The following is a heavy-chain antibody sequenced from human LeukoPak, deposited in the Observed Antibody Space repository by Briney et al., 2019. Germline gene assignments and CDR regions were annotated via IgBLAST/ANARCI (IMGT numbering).Heavy chain of an antibody. Sequence: GGSLRLSCAASGFTFSDYYMSWIRQAPGKGLEWVSYISSSGSTIYYADSVKGRFTISRDNAKSSLYLQMNSLRAEDTAVYYCASEQSGNYYRPFDSWGQGTLVTVSS. CDR2: ISSSGSTI. CDR3: ASEQSGNYYRPFDS. J-gene: IGHJ4*02. D-gene: IGHD1-26*01. CDR1: GFTFSDYY. V-gene: IGHV3-11*04.